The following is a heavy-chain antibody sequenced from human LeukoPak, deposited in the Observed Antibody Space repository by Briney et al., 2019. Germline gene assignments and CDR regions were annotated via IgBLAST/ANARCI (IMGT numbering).Heavy chain of an antibody. CDR3: ARGGHGSGSQLPD. V-gene: IGHV3-23*01. CDR1: GFTFSSYG. D-gene: IGHD3-10*01. CDR2: ISGSGGST. Sequence: GGSLRLSCAASGFTFSSYGMSWVRQAPGKGLEWVSAISGSGGSTYYADSVKGRFTISRDNSKNTLYLQMNSLRAEDTAVYYCARGGHGSGSQLPDWGQGTLVTVSS. J-gene: IGHJ4*02.